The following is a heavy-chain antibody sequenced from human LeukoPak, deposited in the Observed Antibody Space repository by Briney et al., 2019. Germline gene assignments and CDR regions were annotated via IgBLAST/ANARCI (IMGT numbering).Heavy chain of an antibody. J-gene: IGHJ6*03. V-gene: IGHV3-7*01. CDR1: GFTFSSYW. D-gene: IGHD2-2*01. CDR3: AGYDIVVVSAAGRGGEIDYMDV. CDR2: INQDGSEK. Sequence: GGSLRLSCAASGFTFSSYWMSWVRQAPGKGLEWVANINQDGSEKYYVDSVKGRFTISRDNAKNSLYLQMNSLRAEDTAVYYCAGYDIVVVSAAGRGGEIDYMDVWGKGTTVTISS.